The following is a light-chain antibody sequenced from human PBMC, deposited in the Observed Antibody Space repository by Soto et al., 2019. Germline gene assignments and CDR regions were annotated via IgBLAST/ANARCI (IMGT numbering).Light chain of an antibody. CDR3: QQYNSYST. J-gene: IGKJ2*01. CDR1: QSISSW. CDR2: AAS. Sequence: DIQMTQSPSTLSASVGDRVTITCRASQSISSWLAWYQQKPGKAPKLLIYAASSLESGVPSRFSGSGSGTEFTLTISSLQPDDFATYYCQQYNSYSTSGQGTKLEIK. V-gene: IGKV1-5*01.